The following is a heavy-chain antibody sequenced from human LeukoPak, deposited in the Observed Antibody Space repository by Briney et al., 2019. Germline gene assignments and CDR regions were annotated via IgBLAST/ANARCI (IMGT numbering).Heavy chain of an antibody. CDR1: GYTFTSYG. J-gene: IGHJ6*02. CDR3: ARDSQVVPAAYYYYGMDV. D-gene: IGHD2-2*01. Sequence: ASVKVSCKASGYTFTSYGISWVRQAPGQGLEWMGWISAYNGSTNYAQKLQGRVTMTTDTSTSTAYMELRSLRSDDTAVYYCARDSQVVPAAYYYYGMDVWGQGTTVTVSS. V-gene: IGHV1-18*01. CDR2: ISAYNGST.